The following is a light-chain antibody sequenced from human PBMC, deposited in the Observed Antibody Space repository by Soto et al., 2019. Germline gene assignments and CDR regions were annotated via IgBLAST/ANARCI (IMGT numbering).Light chain of an antibody. CDR2: GAS. J-gene: IGKJ4*01. CDR3: QQYGSSPRA. Sequence: EIVLTQSPGTLSLSPGERATLSCRASQSVRSNYLAWYQQKPGRAPRLLIYGASSRATGIPDRFSGSGSGKDFTLTISRLEPEDFAGYYCQQYGSSPRAFGEGTKVEI. CDR1: QSVRSNY. V-gene: IGKV3-20*01.